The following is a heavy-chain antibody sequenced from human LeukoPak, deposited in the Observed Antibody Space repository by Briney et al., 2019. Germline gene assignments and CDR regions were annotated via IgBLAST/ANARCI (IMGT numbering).Heavy chain of an antibody. CDR2: INQDGSER. J-gene: IGHJ4*02. CDR1: GFTFSSYW. Sequence: GGSMRLSSAASGFTFSSYWMTWVRQAPGKGLEWVGNINQDGSERYYVDSMKGRFTISRDNAKNSLYLQMNSLRAEDTAVYYCARERASESYYKAPPFDYCGQGTLVTVSS. D-gene: IGHD3-10*01. CDR3: ARERASESYYKAPPFDY. V-gene: IGHV3-7*01.